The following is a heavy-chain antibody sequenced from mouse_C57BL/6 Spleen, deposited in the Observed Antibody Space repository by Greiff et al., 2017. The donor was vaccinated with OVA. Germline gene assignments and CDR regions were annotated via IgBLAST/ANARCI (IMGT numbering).Heavy chain of an antibody. D-gene: IGHD3-2*02. Sequence: EVQVVESGAELVRPGASVKLSCTASGFNIKDDYMHWVKQRPEQGLEWIGWIDPENGDTEYASKFQGKATITADTSSNTAYLQLSSLTSEDTAVYYCTILDSSGYVSYFDYWGQGTTLTVSS. CDR1: GFNIKDDY. V-gene: IGHV14-4*01. CDR2: IDPENGDT. J-gene: IGHJ2*01. CDR3: TILDSSGYVSYFDY.